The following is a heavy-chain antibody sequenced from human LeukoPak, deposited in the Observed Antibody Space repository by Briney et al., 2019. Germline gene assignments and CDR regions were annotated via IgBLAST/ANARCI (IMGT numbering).Heavy chain of an antibody. J-gene: IGHJ4*02. CDR1: GGSISSGSYY. CDR3: ARVGAWFGEYHFDY. V-gene: IGHV4-61*02. Sequence: SETLSLTCTVSGGSISSGSYYWSWIRQPAGTGLEWIGRIYTSGSTNYNPSLKSRVTISVDTSKNQFSLKLSSVTAADTAVYYCARVGAWFGEYHFDYWGQGTLVTVSS. D-gene: IGHD3-10*01. CDR2: IYTSGST.